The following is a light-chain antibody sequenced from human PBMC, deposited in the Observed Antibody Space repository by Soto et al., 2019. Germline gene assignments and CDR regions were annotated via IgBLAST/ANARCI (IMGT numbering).Light chain of an antibody. CDR1: QSVSSY. CDR2: DAS. V-gene: IGKV3-11*01. J-gene: IGKJ2*01. CDR3: QQRSNWPPYT. Sequence: EIVLTQSPATLSLSPGERATLSCRASQSVSSYLAWYQQKPGQAPRLLIYDASNRATGIPARFSGSGSATDFTLTISSLEPEDLAVYYCQQRSNWPPYTFGQGTKLEIK.